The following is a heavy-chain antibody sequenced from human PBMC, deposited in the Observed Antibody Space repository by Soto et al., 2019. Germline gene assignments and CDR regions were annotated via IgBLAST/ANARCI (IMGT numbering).Heavy chain of an antibody. D-gene: IGHD3-9*01. J-gene: IGHJ3*02. V-gene: IGHV3-21*01. CDR3: ARSPLNPTYYDILTGYYDTPTPYDAFDI. Sequence: GVLRLSCAASGFTFSSYSMNWVRQAPGKGLEWVSSISSSSSYIYYADSVKGRFTISRDNAKNSLYLQMNSLRAEDTAVYYCARSPLNPTYYDILTGYYDTPTPYDAFDIWGQGTMVTVSS. CDR1: GFTFSSYS. CDR2: ISSSSSYI.